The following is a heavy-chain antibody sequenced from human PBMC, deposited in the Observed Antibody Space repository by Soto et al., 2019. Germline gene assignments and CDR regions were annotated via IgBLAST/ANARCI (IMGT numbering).Heavy chain of an antibody. V-gene: IGHV1-18*01. D-gene: IGHD3-3*01. Sequence: ASVKVSCKASGYTFTSYGISWVRQAPGQGLEWMGWISAYNGNTNYAQKLQGRVTMTTDTSTSTVYMELSSLRSENSAEYYCARDSPPCYYDLWSGSSGPGMDGWGKWHTVTV. CDR3: ARDSPPCYYDLWSGSSGPGMDG. CDR1: GYTFTSYG. CDR2: ISAYNGNT. J-gene: IGHJ6*04.